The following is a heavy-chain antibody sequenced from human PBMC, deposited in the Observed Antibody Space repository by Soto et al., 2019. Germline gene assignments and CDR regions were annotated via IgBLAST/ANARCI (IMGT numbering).Heavy chain of an antibody. D-gene: IGHD3-3*01. CDR3: ARGRKSEHRQAGCFDP. CDR1: GFTFSSYG. Sequence: QVQLVESGGGVVQPGRSLRLSCAASGFTFSSYGMHWVRQAPGKGLEWVAVIWYDGSDKYYADSEKGRFTISRDNSKNTLDLQLNSLRAEDTAVYYCARGRKSEHRQAGCFDPWGQGTLVTVSS. J-gene: IGHJ5*02. CDR2: IWYDGSDK. V-gene: IGHV3-33*01.